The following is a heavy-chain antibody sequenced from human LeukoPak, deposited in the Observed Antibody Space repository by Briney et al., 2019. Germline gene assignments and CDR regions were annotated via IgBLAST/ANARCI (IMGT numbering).Heavy chain of an antibody. D-gene: IGHD1-26*01. CDR2: VSSSSTYI. Sequence: GESLRLSCAASGFIFSDYSLNWVRQAPGKGLQWVSSVSSSSTYIYYADSVKGRFTISRDNAKSSLYLQMNSLRAEDTAVYYCVRRKTGTYHYDFWGQGTLVTVSS. J-gene: IGHJ4*02. CDR1: GFIFSDYS. CDR3: VRRKTGTYHYDF. V-gene: IGHV3-21*06.